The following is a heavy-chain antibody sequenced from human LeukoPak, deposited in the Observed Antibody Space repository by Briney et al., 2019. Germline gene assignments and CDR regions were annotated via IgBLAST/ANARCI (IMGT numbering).Heavy chain of an antibody. CDR2: ISYDGSNK. D-gene: IGHD6-13*01. V-gene: IGHV3-30*04. CDR3: ARLEQQLNFDY. Sequence: GRSLRLYCAASGFTFSSYAMHWGRQAPGKGLEWVAVISYDGSNKYYADSVKGRFTISRDNSKNTLYLQMNSLRAEDTAVYYCARLEQQLNFDYWGQGTLVTVSS. CDR1: GFTFSSYA. J-gene: IGHJ4*02.